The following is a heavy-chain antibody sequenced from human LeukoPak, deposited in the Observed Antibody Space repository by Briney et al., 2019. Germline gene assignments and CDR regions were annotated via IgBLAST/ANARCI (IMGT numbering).Heavy chain of an antibody. CDR2: IYYSGNA. V-gene: IGHV4-59*12. CDR3: ARGRFDRALF. Sequence: SETLSLTCTVSGGSISSYSWSWIRQPPGKGLDWIGSIYYSGNANYNPSFRRRVTISVDTSKNQLSLKLSSVTAADTAVYYCARGRFDRALFWGQGTLVTVSS. J-gene: IGHJ4*02. CDR1: GGSISSYS. D-gene: IGHD3-22*01.